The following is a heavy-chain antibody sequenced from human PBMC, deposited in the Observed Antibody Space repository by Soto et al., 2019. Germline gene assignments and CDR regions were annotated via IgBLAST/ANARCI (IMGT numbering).Heavy chain of an antibody. CDR2: IYYSGST. V-gene: IGHV4-39*01. CDR3: SRQIRYDSNGSAFDI. CDR1: GGSISSSSYY. J-gene: IGHJ3*02. Sequence: SETLSLTCTVSGGSISSSSYYWGWIRQPPGKGLEWIGSIYYSGSTYYNPSLKSRVTISVDTSKNQFSLKLSSVTAADTAVYYCSRQIRYDSNGSAFDIWGQGTMVTVSS. D-gene: IGHD3-22*01.